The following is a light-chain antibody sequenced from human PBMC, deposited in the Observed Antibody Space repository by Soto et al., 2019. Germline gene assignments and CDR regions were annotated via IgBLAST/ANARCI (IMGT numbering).Light chain of an antibody. Sequence: DIQMTQSPSTLSGSLGDRVTSTGMASQTISSWLAWYQQKPGKAPKLLIYKASTLKSGVPSRFSGSGSGTEFTLTISSLQPDDFATYYCQHYNSYSEAFGQGTKVEIK. CDR1: QTISSW. CDR2: KAS. CDR3: QHYNSYSEA. V-gene: IGKV1-5*03. J-gene: IGKJ1*01.